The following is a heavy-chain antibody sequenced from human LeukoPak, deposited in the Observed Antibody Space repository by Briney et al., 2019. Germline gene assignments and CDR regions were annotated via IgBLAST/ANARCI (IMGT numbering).Heavy chain of an antibody. D-gene: IGHD3-22*01. CDR2: ISYDGSTK. CDR1: GFTFSTYG. V-gene: IGHV3-30*03. CDR3: AMGPYYYDSSGYYY. J-gene: IGHJ4*02. Sequence: GGSLRLSCAASGFTFSTYGMHWVRQAPGKGLEWVAVISYDGSTKYYADSVKGRFTISRDNAKNTLYLQMNSLRAEDTAVYYCAMGPYYYDSSGYYYWGQGALVTVSS.